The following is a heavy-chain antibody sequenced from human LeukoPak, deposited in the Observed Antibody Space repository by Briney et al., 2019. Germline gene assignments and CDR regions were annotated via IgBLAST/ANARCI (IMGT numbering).Heavy chain of an antibody. J-gene: IGHJ4*02. CDR2: ISWNSGSI. D-gene: IGHD3-22*01. Sequence: GGSLRLSCAASGFTFDDYAMHWVRHAPGKGLEWVSGISWNSGSIGYADSVKGRFTISRDNAKNSLYLQMNSLRAEDTAVYYCAKDLYYDSISYWGQGTLVTVSS. V-gene: IGHV3-9*01. CDR1: GFTFDDYA. CDR3: AKDLYYDSISY.